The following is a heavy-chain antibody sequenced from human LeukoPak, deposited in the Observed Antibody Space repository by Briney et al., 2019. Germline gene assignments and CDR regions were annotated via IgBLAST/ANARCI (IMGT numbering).Heavy chain of an antibody. V-gene: IGHV1-69*06. D-gene: IGHD5-12*01. CDR2: IIPIFGTA. J-gene: IGHJ5*02. CDR1: GGTFSSYA. Sequence: ASVKVSCKASGGTFSSYAISWVRQAPGQGLEWMGGIIPIFGTANYAQKFQGRVTITADKSTSTAYMELSSLRSEDTAVYYCARAVYVDIVATISVRVWFDPWGQGTLVTVSS. CDR3: ARAVYVDIVATISVRVWFDP.